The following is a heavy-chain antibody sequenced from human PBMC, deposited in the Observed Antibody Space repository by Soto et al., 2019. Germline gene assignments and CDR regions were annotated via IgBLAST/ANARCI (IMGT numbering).Heavy chain of an antibody. J-gene: IGHJ6*02. CDR3: ATAEGIAAADYGMDV. CDR2: FDPEDGET. CDR1: GYTLTELS. D-gene: IGHD6-13*01. Sequence: ASVKVSCTDSGYTLTELSMHWVRQAPGKGLEWMGGFDPEDGETIYAQKFQGRVTMTEDTSTDTAYMELSSLRSEDTAVYYCATAEGIAAADYGMDVWGQGTTVTVSS. V-gene: IGHV1-24*01.